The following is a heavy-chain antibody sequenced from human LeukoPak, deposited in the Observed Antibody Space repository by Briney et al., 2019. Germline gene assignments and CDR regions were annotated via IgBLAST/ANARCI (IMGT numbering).Heavy chain of an antibody. CDR3: ARVFSYYYDSSDPSMV. D-gene: IGHD3-22*01. CDR1: GFTFSSYE. Sequence: QPGGSLRLSCDASGFTFSSYEMNWVRQAPGKGLEWVSYISSSGSTIYYADSVKGRFTISRDNAKNSLYLQMNSLRAEDTAVYYCARVFSYYYDSSDPSMVWGQGTMVTVSS. CDR2: ISSSGSTI. J-gene: IGHJ3*01. V-gene: IGHV3-48*03.